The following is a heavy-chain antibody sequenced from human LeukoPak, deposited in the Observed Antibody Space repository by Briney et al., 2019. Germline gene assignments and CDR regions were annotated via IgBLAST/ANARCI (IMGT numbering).Heavy chain of an antibody. V-gene: IGHV3-30*18. D-gene: IGHD3-10*01. CDR1: GFTFSTYA. CDR3: AKDPVRGAIYYFDY. CDR2: TSYDGSNT. Sequence: PGGSLRLSCAASGFTFSTYAMSWVRQAPGKGLEWVAVTSYDGSNTYYADSVKGRFTISRDNTKNTLYLQMNSLKTEDTAVYYCAKDPVRGAIYYFDYWGQGTLVSVSS. J-gene: IGHJ4*02.